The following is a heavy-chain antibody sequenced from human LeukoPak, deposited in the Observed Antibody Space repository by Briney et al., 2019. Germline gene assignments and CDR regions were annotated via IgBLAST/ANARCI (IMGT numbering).Heavy chain of an antibody. J-gene: IGHJ4*02. CDR1: GVSISSSDYF. V-gene: IGHV4-61*02. D-gene: IGHD5-12*01. CDR2: MNIDGST. CDR3: ARYSGSGYGMFYFDY. Sequence: SQTLSLTCTVSGVSISSSDYFWSWIRQPAGKGLEWIGRMNIDGSTNYNPSLQSRVTSSLDTSKNRFSLKLSSVTAADTAVYYCARYSGSGYGMFYFDYWGQGTLVTISS.